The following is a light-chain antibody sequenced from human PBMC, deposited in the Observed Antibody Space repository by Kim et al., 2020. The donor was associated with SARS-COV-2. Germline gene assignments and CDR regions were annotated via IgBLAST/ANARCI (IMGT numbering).Light chain of an antibody. CDR1: QDIRNY. CDR2: DAS. Sequence: DIQMTQSPSSLSASVGDRVTITCQASQDIRNYLNWYQQKPGKAPKLLIYDASNLETGVPSRFSGSGSGTDFTLTISRLQPEDIATYYCQQYDNLPITFGGGTKVDIK. J-gene: IGKJ4*01. V-gene: IGKV1-33*01. CDR3: QQYDNLPIT.